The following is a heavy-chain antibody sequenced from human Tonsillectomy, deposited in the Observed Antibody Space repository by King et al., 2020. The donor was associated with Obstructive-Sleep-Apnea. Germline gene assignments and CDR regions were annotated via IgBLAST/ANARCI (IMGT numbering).Heavy chain of an antibody. CDR2: ILYDGSNK. V-gene: IGHV3-30*18. CDR3: AKGLRALYYFDY. Sequence: VQLEESGGGVVQPGRSLRLTCAASGFTFSSYGMHWVRKAPGKGLEWVAVILYDGSNKYYADSVKGRFTISRDNPKNTLYLQMNSLRPEDTAVYYCAKGLRALYYFDYWGQGTLVTISS. CDR1: GFTFSSYG. J-gene: IGHJ4*02.